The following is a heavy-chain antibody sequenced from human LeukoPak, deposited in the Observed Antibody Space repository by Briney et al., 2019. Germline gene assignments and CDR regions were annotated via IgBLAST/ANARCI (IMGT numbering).Heavy chain of an antibody. J-gene: IGHJ5*02. CDR2: IYYSGST. V-gene: IGHV4-39*01. CDR1: GGSISSSSYS. CDR3: ARSDNYDFWSGPKNANWFDP. D-gene: IGHD3-3*01. Sequence: SETLSLTCTVSGGSISSSSYSWGWIRQPPGKGVEWIGSIYYSGSTYYNPSLKSRVTISVDTSKNQFSLKLSSVTAADTAVYYCARSDNYDFWSGPKNANWFDPWGQGTLVTVSS.